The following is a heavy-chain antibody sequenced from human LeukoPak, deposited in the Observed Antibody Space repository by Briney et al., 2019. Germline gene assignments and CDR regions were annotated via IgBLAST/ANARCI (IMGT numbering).Heavy chain of an antibody. CDR2: ISGGGGST. Sequence: GGSLRLSCAASGFTFSSYGMSWVRQAPGKGLEWVSAISGGGGSTYYADSVKGRFTISRDNAENSLYLQMNSLRAEDTAVYYCVRERNSGWLARTYNFDCWGQGTLVTVSS. J-gene: IGHJ4*02. D-gene: IGHD6-19*01. V-gene: IGHV3-23*01. CDR1: GFTFSSYG. CDR3: VRERNSGWLARTYNFDC.